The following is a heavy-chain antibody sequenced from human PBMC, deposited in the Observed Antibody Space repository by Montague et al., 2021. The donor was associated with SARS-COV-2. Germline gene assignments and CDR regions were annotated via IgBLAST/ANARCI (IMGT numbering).Heavy chain of an antibody. J-gene: IGHJ1*01. CDR1: GGSLSRSDYE. V-gene: IGHV4-39*01. Sequence: SETLSLTCTVSGGSLSRSDYEWGWIHQSPGKGLEWIVSLYYTGTAYYNPSLKSRVDISVDTTRNQFSLRLSSVTAADTAVYYCARTVDSRSAGIFQHWGQGTLVTVSS. D-gene: IGHD5-12*01. CDR2: LYYTGTA. CDR3: ARTVDSRSAGIFQH.